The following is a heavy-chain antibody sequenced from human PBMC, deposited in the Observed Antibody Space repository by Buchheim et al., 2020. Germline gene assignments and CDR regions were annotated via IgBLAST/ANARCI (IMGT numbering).Heavy chain of an antibody. CDR3: ARVSESSGWPPYYYYGMDV. J-gene: IGHJ6*02. D-gene: IGHD6-19*01. Sequence: QVPLVESGGGVVQPGRSLRLSCAASGFTFSSYAMHWVRQAPGKGLEWVAVISYDGSNKYYADSVKGRFTISRDNSKHTQYLQMNSLRAEDTAVYYCARVSESSGWPPYYYYGMDVWGQGTT. V-gene: IGHV3-30*14. CDR2: ISYDGSNK. CDR1: GFTFSSYA.